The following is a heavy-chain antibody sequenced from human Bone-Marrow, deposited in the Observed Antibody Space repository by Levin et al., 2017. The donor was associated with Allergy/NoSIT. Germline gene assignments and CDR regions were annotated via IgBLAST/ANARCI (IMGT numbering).Heavy chain of an antibody. J-gene: IGHJ5*02. CDR2: VFSNGNA. Sequence: SETLSLTCNVSGGSINSDTFYWGWIRQSPGKGLEWIGSVFSNGNAYYNPSLKSRLTISVDSSNRHFSLKLYSVTAEDSALYFCARHASWFDPWGQGILVTVSS. CDR1: GGSINSDTFY. V-gene: IGHV4-39*01. CDR3: ARHASWFDP.